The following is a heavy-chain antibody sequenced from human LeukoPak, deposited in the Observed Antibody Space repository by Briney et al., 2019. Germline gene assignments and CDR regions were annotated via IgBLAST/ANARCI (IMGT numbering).Heavy chain of an antibody. CDR2: IYTSGST. J-gene: IGHJ4*02. V-gene: IGHV4-4*07. D-gene: IGHD6-19*01. Sequence: PSETLSLTCTVSGGSISSYYWSWIRQPAGKGLEWIGRIYTSGSTNYNPSLKSRVTMSVDTSKNQFSLKLSSVTAADTAVYYCASPSEDSSGWESFDYWGQGTLVTVSS. CDR3: ASPSEDSSGWESFDY. CDR1: GGSISSYY.